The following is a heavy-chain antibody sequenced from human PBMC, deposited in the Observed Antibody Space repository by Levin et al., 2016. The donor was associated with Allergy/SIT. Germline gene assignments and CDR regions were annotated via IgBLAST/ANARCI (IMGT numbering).Heavy chain of an antibody. D-gene: IGHD6-19*01. CDR3: ARSYSSGWYPPAEYFQH. Sequence: VRQMPGKGLEWMGRIDPSDSYTNYSPSFQGHVTISADKSISTAYLQWSSLKASDTAMYYCARSYSSGWYPPAEYFQHWGQGTLVTVSS. V-gene: IGHV5-10-1*01. CDR2: IDPSDSYT. J-gene: IGHJ1*01.